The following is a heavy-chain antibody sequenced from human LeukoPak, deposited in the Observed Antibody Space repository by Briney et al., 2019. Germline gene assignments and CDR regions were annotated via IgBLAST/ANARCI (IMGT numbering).Heavy chain of an antibody. J-gene: IGHJ5*02. CDR3: ARSSGWYEWFDP. Sequence: SETLSLTCAVYGGSFSGYYWSWIRQPPGEGLEWIGEINHSVSTNYNPSLKSRVTISVDTSKNQFPLKLSSVTAADTAVYYCARSSGWYEWFDPWGQGTLVTVSS. CDR2: INHSVST. V-gene: IGHV4-34*01. CDR1: GGSFSGYY. D-gene: IGHD6-19*01.